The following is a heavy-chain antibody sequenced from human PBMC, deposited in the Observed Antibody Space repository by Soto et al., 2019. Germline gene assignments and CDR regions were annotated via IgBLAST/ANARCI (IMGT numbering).Heavy chain of an antibody. V-gene: IGHV3-53*01. J-gene: IGHJ6*02. D-gene: IGHD6-19*01. CDR2: IYSGGST. Sequence: PGGSLRLSCAASGFTVSSNYMSWVRQAPGKGLEWVSVIYSGGSTYYADSVKGRFTISRDNSKNTLYLQMNSLRDDDTAVYYCARDRSSGQTNYYGMDVWGQGTTVTVSS. CDR3: ARDRSSGQTNYYGMDV. CDR1: GFTVSSNY.